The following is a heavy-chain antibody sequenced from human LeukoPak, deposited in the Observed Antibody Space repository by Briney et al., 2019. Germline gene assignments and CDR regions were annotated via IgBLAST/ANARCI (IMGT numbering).Heavy chain of an antibody. Sequence: GGSLRLSCAASGSTFSSYAMSWVRQAPGKGLEWVSAISGSGGSTYYADSVKGRFTISRGNSKNTLYLQMNSLRAEDTAVYYCASETGSYGFTYGNYWGQGTLVTVSS. D-gene: IGHD3-10*01. V-gene: IGHV3-23*01. J-gene: IGHJ4*02. CDR2: ISGSGGST. CDR3: ASETGSYGFTYGNY. CDR1: GSTFSSYA.